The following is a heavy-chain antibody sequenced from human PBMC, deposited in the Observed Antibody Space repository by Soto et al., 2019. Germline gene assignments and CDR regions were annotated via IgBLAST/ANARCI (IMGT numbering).Heavy chain of an antibody. Sequence: ASVKVSCKASGYTFTSYDINWVRQATGQGLEWMGWMNPNSGNTGYAQKFQGRVTMTRNTSISTAYMELSSLRSEDTAVYYCARGLYSQQQLHYYYYYMDVWGKGTTVTVSS. CDR3: ARGLYSQQQLHYYYYYMDV. D-gene: IGHD6-13*01. V-gene: IGHV1-8*01. J-gene: IGHJ6*03. CDR2: MNPNSGNT. CDR1: GYTFTSYD.